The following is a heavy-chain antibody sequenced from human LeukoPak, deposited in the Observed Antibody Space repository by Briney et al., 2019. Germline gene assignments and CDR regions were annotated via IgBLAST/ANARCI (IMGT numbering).Heavy chain of an antibody. CDR2: IIPIFGTA. Sequence: GASVKVSCKASGGTFSSYAISWVRQAPGQGLEWMGGIIPIFGTANYAQKFQGRVTITADESTSTAYMELSSLRSEDTAVYYCASIREWGYYYYYMDVWGKGTTVTVSS. CDR1: GGTFSSYA. J-gene: IGHJ6*03. D-gene: IGHD2-8*01. V-gene: IGHV1-69*13. CDR3: ASIREWGYYYYYMDV.